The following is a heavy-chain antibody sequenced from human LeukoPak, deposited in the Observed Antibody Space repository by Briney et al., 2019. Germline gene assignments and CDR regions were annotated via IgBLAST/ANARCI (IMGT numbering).Heavy chain of an antibody. CDR3: ARVLTGYSYYYYYMDV. J-gene: IGHJ6*03. Sequence: PGGPLRLSCVASGFTFSGYSMNWVRQAPGKGLEWVSLITTTSSYIYYADSVKGRFTISRDNAKNSLYLQMNSLRAEDTAVYYCARVLTGYSYYYYYMDVWGKGTTVTVSS. CDR1: GFTFSGYS. CDR2: ITTTSSYI. D-gene: IGHD3-9*01. V-gene: IGHV3-21*01.